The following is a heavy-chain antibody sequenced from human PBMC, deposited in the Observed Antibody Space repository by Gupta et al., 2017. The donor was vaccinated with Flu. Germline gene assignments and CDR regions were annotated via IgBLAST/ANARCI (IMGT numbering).Heavy chain of an antibody. CDR3: ARVSRYLWNLEPFDY. J-gene: IGHJ4*02. Sequence: QVQLVQSGAEVKTPGASVKVSCKASGYTFTGYYMHWVRQAPGQGLEWMGWINPNSGGTNYAQKFQGRVTMTRDTSISTAYMELSRLRSDDTAVYYCARVSRYLWNLEPFDYWGQGTLVTVSS. V-gene: IGHV1-2*02. D-gene: IGHD1-7*01. CDR1: GYTFTGYY. CDR2: INPNSGGT.